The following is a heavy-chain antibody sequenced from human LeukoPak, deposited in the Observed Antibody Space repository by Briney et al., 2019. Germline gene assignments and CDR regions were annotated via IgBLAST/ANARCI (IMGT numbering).Heavy chain of an antibody. CDR1: GGTFSDSA. J-gene: IGHJ3*02. D-gene: IGHD3-22*01. CDR3: AREGRLYDSGHYSVFAALDI. V-gene: IGHV1-69*13. Sequence: ASVKVSCKASGGTFSDSAISWVRQAPGQGLEWVGQVIPIYGAANYAHRFEDRVTITSDTDTAYMELSSLRSEDTAMYYCAREGRLYDSGHYSVFAALDIWGQGTMVTVSS. CDR2: VIPIYGAA.